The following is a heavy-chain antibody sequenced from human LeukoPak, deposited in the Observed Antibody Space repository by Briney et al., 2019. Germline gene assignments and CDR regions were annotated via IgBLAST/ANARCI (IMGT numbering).Heavy chain of an antibody. CDR3: ARHRDGYNHDY. D-gene: IGHD5-24*01. CDR2: IYPGDSEI. Sequence: GKSLKISCKGSGYSFTSYWIAWVRQKPGKGLEWMGIIYPGDSEIRYSPSFQGQVTISADKSISTAYLQWSSLKASDTAMYYCARHRDGYNHDYWGQGTLVTVSS. CDR1: GYSFTSYW. J-gene: IGHJ4*02. V-gene: IGHV5-51*01.